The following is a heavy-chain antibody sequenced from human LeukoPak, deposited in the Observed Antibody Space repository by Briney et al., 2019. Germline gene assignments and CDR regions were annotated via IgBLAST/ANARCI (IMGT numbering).Heavy chain of an antibody. V-gene: IGHV3-21*01. D-gene: IGHD6-13*01. CDR1: GFTFNNYS. Sequence: GGSLRLSCVASGFTFNNYSMNWVRQAPGKGLEWVSSISSSSSYIYYADSVKGRFTISRDNAKNSLYLQMNSLRAEDTAVYYCARLAAAGLFDYWGQGTLVTVSS. CDR2: ISSSSSYI. CDR3: ARLAAAGLFDY. J-gene: IGHJ4*02.